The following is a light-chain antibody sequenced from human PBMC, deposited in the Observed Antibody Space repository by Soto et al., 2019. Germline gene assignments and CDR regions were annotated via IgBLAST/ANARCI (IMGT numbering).Light chain of an antibody. J-gene: IGLJ1*01. CDR1: SSDVGDYNY. V-gene: IGLV2-14*01. Sequence: QSSLAQPXSVSGSPGQSITISCTGASSDVGDYNYVSWYQHHQGKAPKLLIYEVNNRPSGVSDRFSGSKSGNVASLTISWLQAEDEADYYCSSYTSSSTYVFGTGTKVTVL. CDR2: EVN. CDR3: SSYTSSSTYV.